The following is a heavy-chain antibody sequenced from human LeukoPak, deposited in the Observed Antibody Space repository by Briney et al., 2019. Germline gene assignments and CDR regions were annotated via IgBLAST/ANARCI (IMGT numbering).Heavy chain of an antibody. J-gene: IGHJ4*02. D-gene: IGHD3-22*01. CDR1: GGSFSGYY. Sequence: SETLSLTCAVYGGSFSGYYWSWIRQPPGKGLEWIGRIYTSGSTNYNPSLKSRVTISLDTSQNQFSLKLSSVTAADTAVYYCAKAKGTMKQVYYFDYWGQGTLVTVSS. CDR2: IYTSGST. CDR3: AKAKGTMKQVYYFDY. V-gene: IGHV4-59*10.